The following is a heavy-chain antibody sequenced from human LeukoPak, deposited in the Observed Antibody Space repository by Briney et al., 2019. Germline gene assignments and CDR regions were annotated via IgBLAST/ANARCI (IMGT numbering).Heavy chain of an antibody. D-gene: IGHD1-26*01. J-gene: IGHJ6*03. Sequence: PSETLSLTCTVSGGSISSDFWSWIRQPPGRGLEWIGYIYYSGSTNYNPSLKSRVTISVDTSKNQVSLKLSSVTAADTAVYYCARTKQSGSYVPYYYYYMDVWGKGTTVTVSS. V-gene: IGHV4-59*01. CDR3: ARTKQSGSYVPYYYYYMDV. CDR1: GGSISSDF. CDR2: IYYSGST.